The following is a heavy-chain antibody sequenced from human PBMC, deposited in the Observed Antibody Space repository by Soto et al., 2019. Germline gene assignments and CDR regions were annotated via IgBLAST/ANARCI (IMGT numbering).Heavy chain of an antibody. J-gene: IGHJ6*02. CDR2: ISAYNGNT. D-gene: IGHD4-17*01. Sequence: ASVKVFCKASGYTFTSYGISWVRQAPGQGLEWMGWISAYNGNTNYAQKLQGRVTMTTDTSTSTAYMELRSLRSDDTAVYYCARDHDYGDYVLVYYYGMDVWGQGTTVTVSS. CDR3: ARDHDYGDYVLVYYYGMDV. V-gene: IGHV1-18*04. CDR1: GYTFTSYG.